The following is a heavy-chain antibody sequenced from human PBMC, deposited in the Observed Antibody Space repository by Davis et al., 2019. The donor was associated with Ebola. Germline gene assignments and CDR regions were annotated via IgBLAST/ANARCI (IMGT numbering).Heavy chain of an antibody. CDR2: IKEDGSQT. Sequence: PGGSLRLSCAASGFSISKYWMNWVRQAPGGLEWLGKIKEDGSQTYYVDSVRGRFTISRDNAQNSLYLQMNSLRADDTAVYYCVTTSGSDPELHWGQGTLVTVSS. V-gene: IGHV3-7*01. CDR3: VTTSGSDPELH. D-gene: IGHD4-23*01. CDR1: GFSISKYW. J-gene: IGHJ4*02.